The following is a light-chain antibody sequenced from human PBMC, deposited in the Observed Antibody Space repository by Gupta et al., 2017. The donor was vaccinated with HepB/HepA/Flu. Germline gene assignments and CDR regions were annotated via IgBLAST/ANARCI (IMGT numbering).Light chain of an antibody. CDR3: QQYNNWPPWT. CDR1: QSVRSN. CDR2: GAS. Sequence: EIVMTQSPATLSVSPGERATLSCRASQSVRSNLAWYQQHPGQAPRLLIYGASTRATGVPARFSGSGSGTEFTLTISSLQSEDFAVYYGQQYNNWPPWTFGQRTKVEIK. J-gene: IGKJ1*01. V-gene: IGKV3-15*01.